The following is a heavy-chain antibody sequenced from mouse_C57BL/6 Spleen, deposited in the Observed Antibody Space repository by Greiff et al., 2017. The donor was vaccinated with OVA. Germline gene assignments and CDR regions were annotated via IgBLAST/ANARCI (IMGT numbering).Heavy chain of an antibody. V-gene: IGHV1-15*01. CDR3: TRGPYYGSSYQFAY. D-gene: IGHD1-1*01. Sequence: QVQLKESGAELVRPGASVTLSCKASGYTFTDYEMHWVKQTPVHGLEWIGAIDPETGGTAYNQKFKGKAILTADKSSSTAYMELRSLTSEDSAVYYCTRGPYYGSSYQFAYWGQGTLVTVSA. CDR1: GYTFTDYE. J-gene: IGHJ3*01. CDR2: IDPETGGT.